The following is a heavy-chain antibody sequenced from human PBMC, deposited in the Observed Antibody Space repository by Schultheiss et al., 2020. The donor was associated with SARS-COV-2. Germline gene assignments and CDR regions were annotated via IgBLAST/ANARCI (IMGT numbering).Heavy chain of an antibody. CDR2: INHSGST. Sequence: SETLSLTCTVSGGSISSSSYYWSWIRQPPGKGLEWIGEINHSGSTNYNPSLKSRVTISVDTSKNQFSLQLNSVTAADTAVYYCARDSSGWSYNWFDPWGQGTLVTVSS. CDR3: ARDSSGWSYNWFDP. J-gene: IGHJ5*02. CDR1: GGSISSSSYY. V-gene: IGHV4-39*07. D-gene: IGHD6-19*01.